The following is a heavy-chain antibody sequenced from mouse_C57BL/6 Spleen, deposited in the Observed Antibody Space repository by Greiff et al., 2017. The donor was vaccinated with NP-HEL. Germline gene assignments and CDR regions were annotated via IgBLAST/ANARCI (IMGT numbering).Heavy chain of an antibody. CDR3: ARQSYGSLDY. CDR2: IYPGSGNT. V-gene: IGHV1-76*01. J-gene: IGHJ2*01. D-gene: IGHD1-1*01. Sequence: QVQLQQSGAELVRPGASVKLSCKASGYTFTDYYINWVKQRPGQGLEWIARIYPGSGNTYYNEKFKGKATLTAEKSSSTAYMQLSSLTSEDSAVYFCARQSYGSLDYWGQGTTLTVSS. CDR1: GYTFTDYY.